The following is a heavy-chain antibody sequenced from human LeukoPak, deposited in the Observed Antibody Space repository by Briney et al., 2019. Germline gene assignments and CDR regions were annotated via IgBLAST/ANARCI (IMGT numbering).Heavy chain of an antibody. Sequence: SVKVSCKASGGTFSSYAISWVRQAPGQGLEWMGRIIPIFGIANYAQKFQGRVTITADKSTSTAYMELSSLRSEETAVYYCAREVSELLFDYWGQGTLVTVSS. V-gene: IGHV1-69*04. J-gene: IGHJ4*02. CDR2: IIPIFGIA. CDR3: AREVSELLFDY. D-gene: IGHD2-15*01. CDR1: GGTFSSYA.